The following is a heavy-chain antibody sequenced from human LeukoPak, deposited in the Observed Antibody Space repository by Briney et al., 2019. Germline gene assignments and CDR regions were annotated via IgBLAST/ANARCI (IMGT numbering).Heavy chain of an antibody. CDR2: IYPGDSDT. V-gene: IGHV5-51*01. D-gene: IGHD6-6*01. CDR1: GYSFTNYW. J-gene: IGHJ4*02. CDR3: ASQIGGYSSSYGY. Sequence: GESLKIPCKGSGYSFTNYWIGWVRQMPGKGLEWMGIIYPGDSDTRYSPSFQGQVTISADKSISTAYLQWSSLKASDTAMYYCASQIGGYSSSYGYWGQGTLVTVSS.